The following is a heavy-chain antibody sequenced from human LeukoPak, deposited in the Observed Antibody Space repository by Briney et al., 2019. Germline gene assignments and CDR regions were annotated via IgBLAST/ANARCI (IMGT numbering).Heavy chain of an antibody. V-gene: IGHV4-61*02. CDR1: GDSISSGDYY. CDR2: ISSSGST. Sequence: SQTLSLTCTVSGDSISSGDYYWSWIRQPAGKGLEWIGRISSSGSTNYNPSLKSRVTISVDTSKNQFSLKLSSVTAADTAVYFCARGSDSWSGYYNDYWGQGTLVTVSS. J-gene: IGHJ4*02. CDR3: ARGSDSWSGYYNDY. D-gene: IGHD3-3*01.